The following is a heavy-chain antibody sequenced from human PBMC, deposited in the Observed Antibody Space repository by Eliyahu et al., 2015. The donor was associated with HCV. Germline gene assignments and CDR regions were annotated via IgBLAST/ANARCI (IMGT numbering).Heavy chain of an antibody. CDR3: ATLGPGTGAGFDY. CDR1: GGXISGGSYY. J-gene: IGHJ4*02. Sequence: QVQLQESGPGLVKPSQTLSLTCTVSGGXISGGSYYWSWIRQHPGMGLGWIGHISYSGNTYYNPSLKSRITISVDTSKNQFSLKVTSVTAADTAVYYCATLGPGTGAGFDYWGQGTLVTVSS. V-gene: IGHV4-31*03. CDR2: ISYSGNT. D-gene: IGHD6-19*01.